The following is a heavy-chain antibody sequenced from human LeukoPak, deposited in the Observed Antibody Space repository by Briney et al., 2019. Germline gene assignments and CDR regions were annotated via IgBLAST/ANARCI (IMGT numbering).Heavy chain of an antibody. CDR2: ISGSGGST. CDR3: AKPRVPAY. CDR1: GFTFSSYG. V-gene: IGHV3-23*01. J-gene: IGHJ4*02. Sequence: RPGGSLRLSCAASGFTFSSYGMSWVRQAPGKGLEWVAAISGSGGSTYYADSVKGRSTISRDNSKNTLYLQMNSLRAEDTAVYYCAKPRVPAYWGQGTLVTVSS. D-gene: IGHD2-2*01.